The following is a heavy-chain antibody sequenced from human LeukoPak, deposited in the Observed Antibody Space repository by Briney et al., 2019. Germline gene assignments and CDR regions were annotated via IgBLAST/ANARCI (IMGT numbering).Heavy chain of an antibody. D-gene: IGHD3-10*01. CDR3: ARDYGGRFGELWGGLDY. J-gene: IGHJ4*02. CDR2: IYHSGST. CDR1: GYSISSGYY. V-gene: IGHV4-38-2*02. Sequence: SETLSLTCAVSGYSISSGYYWGWIRQPPGKGLEWIGSIYHSGSTYYNPSLKSRVTISVDTSKNQFSLKLSSVTAADTAVYYCARDYGGRFGELWGGLDYWGQGTLVTVSS.